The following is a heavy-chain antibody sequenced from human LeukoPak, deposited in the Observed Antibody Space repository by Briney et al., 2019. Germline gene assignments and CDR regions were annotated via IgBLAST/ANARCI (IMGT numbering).Heavy chain of an antibody. Sequence: ASVKVSCKASGYTFTSYDINWVRQATGQGLEWMGWINPNSGNTGYAQKFQGGVTMTRNTSISTAYMELSSLRSEDTAVYYCARVDRVSSRLLRYWGQGTLVTVSS. J-gene: IGHJ4*02. CDR1: GYTFTSYD. CDR3: ARVDRVSSRLLRY. V-gene: IGHV1-8*01. D-gene: IGHD6-13*01. CDR2: INPNSGNT.